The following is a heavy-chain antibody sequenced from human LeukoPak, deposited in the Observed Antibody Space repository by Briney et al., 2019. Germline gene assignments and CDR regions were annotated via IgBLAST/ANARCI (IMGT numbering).Heavy chain of an antibody. J-gene: IGHJ4*02. CDR1: GFTFSSYW. CDR3: ARAPHRTSS. CDR2: ISDSGNT. Sequence: GGSLRLSCAASGFTFSSYWMSWVRQAPGKGLEWVSAISDSGNTYHADSVKGRFTISRDNSKNTLYLQMNSLRAEDTAVYYCARAPHRTSSWGQGTLVTVSS. V-gene: IGHV3-23*01.